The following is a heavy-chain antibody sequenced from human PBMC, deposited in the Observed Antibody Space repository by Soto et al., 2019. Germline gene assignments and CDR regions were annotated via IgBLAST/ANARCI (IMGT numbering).Heavy chain of an antibody. J-gene: IGHJ6*03. CDR1: GFTFSSYG. CDR3: ARDRTSGPGMDGYMDV. CDR2: IWYDGSNK. V-gene: IGHV3-33*01. Sequence: GGSLRLSCAASGFTFSSYGMHWVRQAPGKGLEWVAVIWYDGSNKYYADSVKGRFTISRDNSKNTLYLQMNSLRAEDTAVYYCARDRTSGPGMDGYMDVWGKGTTVTVSS. D-gene: IGHD3-3*01.